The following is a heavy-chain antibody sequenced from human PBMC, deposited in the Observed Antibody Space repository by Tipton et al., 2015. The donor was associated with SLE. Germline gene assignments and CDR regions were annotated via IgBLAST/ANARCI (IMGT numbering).Heavy chain of an antibody. CDR2: IYHSGST. CDR3: ARAPPLDWYYYYYMDV. CDR1: GYSISSDYY. D-gene: IGHD3/OR15-3a*01. V-gene: IGHV4-38-2*01. J-gene: IGHJ6*03. Sequence: TLSLTCAVSGYSISSDYYWGWIRQPPGKGLEWIGSIYHSGSTYYNPSLKSRVTISVDTSKNQFSLKLSSVTAADTAVYYCARAPPLDWYYYYYMDVWGKGTTVTVSS.